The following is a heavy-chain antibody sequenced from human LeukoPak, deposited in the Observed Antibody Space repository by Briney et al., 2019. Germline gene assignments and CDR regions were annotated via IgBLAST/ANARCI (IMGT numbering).Heavy chain of an antibody. CDR3: AKDRGSGWFVFDY. CDR1: GFTFSSYG. V-gene: IGHV3-30*18. D-gene: IGHD6-19*01. Sequence: GGSLRLSCAASGFTFSSYGMHWVRQAPGKELEWVAVISYDGSNKYYADSVKGRFTISRDNSKNTLYLQMNSLRAEDTAVYYCAKDRGSGWFVFDYWGQGTLVTVSS. CDR2: ISYDGSNK. J-gene: IGHJ4*02.